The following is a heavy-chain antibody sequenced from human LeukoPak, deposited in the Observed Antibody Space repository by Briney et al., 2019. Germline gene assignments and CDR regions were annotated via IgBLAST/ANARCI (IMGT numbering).Heavy chain of an antibody. J-gene: IGHJ3*02. D-gene: IGHD6-13*01. V-gene: IGHV7-4-1*02. CDR1: GYTFTSYA. CDR2: INTNTGNP. CDR3: ARAYSSSWYSAFDI. Sequence: HGASVKVSCKASGYTFTSYAMNWVRQAPGQGLEWTGWINTNTGNPTYAQGFTGRFVFSLDTSVSTAYLQISSLTAADTAVYYCARAYSSSWYSAFDIWGQGTMVTVSS.